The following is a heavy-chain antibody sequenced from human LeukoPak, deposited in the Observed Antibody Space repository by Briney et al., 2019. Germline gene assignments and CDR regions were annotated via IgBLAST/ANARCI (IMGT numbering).Heavy chain of an antibody. J-gene: IGHJ5*02. D-gene: IGHD4-17*01. CDR3: ARDFYGDYENWFDP. CDR2: IYTSGST. CDR1: GGSISSYY. V-gene: IGHV4-4*07. Sequence: SESLSLTCTVSGGSISSYYWSWIRQPAGKGLEWIGRIYTSGSTNYNPSLKSRVTMSVDTTKNQFSLKLSSVTAADTAVYYCARDFYGDYENWFDPWGQGTLVTVSS.